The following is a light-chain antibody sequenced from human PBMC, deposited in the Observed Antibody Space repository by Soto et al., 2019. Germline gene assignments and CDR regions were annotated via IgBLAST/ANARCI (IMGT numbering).Light chain of an antibody. CDR2: GAS. V-gene: IGKV1-13*02. CDR1: QGIGNA. CDR3: HPRSNWPTDT. J-gene: IGKJ5*01. Sequence: AIQLTQSPSSLSTSVGDRVTLSCRASQGIGNALGWYPQKPGKPPKVLIYGASTRATGIPARFSGSGSGTEFTLTISSLQSEDFAVYDGHPRSNWPTDTFGQGTRLEIK.